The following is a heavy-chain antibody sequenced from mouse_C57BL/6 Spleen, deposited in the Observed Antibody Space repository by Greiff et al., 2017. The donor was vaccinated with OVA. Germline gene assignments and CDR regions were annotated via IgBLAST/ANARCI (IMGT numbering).Heavy chain of an antibody. CDR1: GFSFNTYA. V-gene: IGHV10-1*01. D-gene: IGHD3-3*01. J-gene: IGHJ4*01. CDR2: IRSKSNNYAT. Sequence: DVMLVESGGGLVQPKGSLKLSCAASGFSFNTYAMNWVRQAPGKGLEWVARIRSKSNNYATYYADSVKDRFTISRDDSESMLYLQMNNLKTEDTAMYYCVRQEGQPVYAMDYWGQGTSVTVSS. CDR3: VRQEGQPVYAMDY.